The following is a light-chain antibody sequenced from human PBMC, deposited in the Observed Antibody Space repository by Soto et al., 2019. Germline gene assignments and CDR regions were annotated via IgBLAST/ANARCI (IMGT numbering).Light chain of an antibody. CDR3: QQYNNWAIT. Sequence: EIVMTQSPVTLSVSPGERVTLSCRASQSVSSYLAWYQQKPGQPPRLLIQGASTRATGIPARFSGSGSGTEFTLTISSLQSEDFAVYYCQQYNNWAITFGQGTRLEIK. J-gene: IGKJ5*01. V-gene: IGKV3-15*01. CDR2: GAS. CDR1: QSVSSY.